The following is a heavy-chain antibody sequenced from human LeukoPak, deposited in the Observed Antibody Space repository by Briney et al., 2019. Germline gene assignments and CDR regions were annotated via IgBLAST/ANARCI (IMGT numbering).Heavy chain of an antibody. V-gene: IGHV1-2*06. Sequence: GASVKVSCKASGYTFSGHYLHWVRQAPGQGLEWMGRINPNTGVTQYTENFQGRVTMTGDTSISTAYMELNGLRSDDTAIYYCARYLYGDGTEAFDIWGQGTMVTVSS. CDR3: ARYLYGDGTEAFDI. D-gene: IGHD5-24*01. CDR1: GYTFSGHY. J-gene: IGHJ3*02. CDR2: INPNTGVT.